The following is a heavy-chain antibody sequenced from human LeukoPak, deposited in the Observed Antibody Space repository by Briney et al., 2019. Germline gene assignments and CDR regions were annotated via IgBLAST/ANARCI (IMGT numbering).Heavy chain of an antibody. CDR1: GGSIDSRSYY. CDR3: ARRSEFDNTHYHYFDY. Sequence: PSETLSLTCTVSGGSIDSRSYYWDWIRQAPGKGLEWIGTIYHSGSTEYNPSLKSRVAIFVDTSKNQFSLILHSVVAADTAVYYCARRSEFDNTHYHYFDYWGQGALVTVSS. V-gene: IGHV4-39*01. CDR2: IYHSGST. D-gene: IGHD2-15*01. J-gene: IGHJ4*02.